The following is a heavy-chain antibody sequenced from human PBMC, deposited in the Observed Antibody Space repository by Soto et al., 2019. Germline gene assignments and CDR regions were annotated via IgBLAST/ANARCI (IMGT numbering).Heavy chain of an antibody. J-gene: IGHJ4*02. V-gene: IGHV3-30*18. Sequence: QVQLVESGGGVVQPGRSLRLSCAASGFTFSSYGMHWVRQAPGKGLEWVAVISYDGSNKYYADSVKGRFTISRDNSKNTLYLQMKSLRAEDTAVYYCAKDRSGSGWYPYFDYWGQGTLVTVSS. D-gene: IGHD6-19*01. CDR2: ISYDGSNK. CDR1: GFTFSSYG. CDR3: AKDRSGSGWYPYFDY.